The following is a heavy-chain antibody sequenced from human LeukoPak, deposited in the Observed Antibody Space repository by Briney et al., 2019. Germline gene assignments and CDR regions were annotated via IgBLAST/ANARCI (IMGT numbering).Heavy chain of an antibody. CDR1: GFTFSASW. D-gene: IGHD4-23*01. J-gene: IGHJ4*02. Sequence: GGSLRLSCAASGFTFSASWMSWVRQAPGKGLEWVANIKQDGSDKYYVDSVKGRFTISRDNAKNSLYLQMNSLRAEDTAVYYCARKTVVGSYFDYWGQGTPVPVSS. V-gene: IGHV3-7*03. CDR2: IKQDGSDK. CDR3: ARKTVVGSYFDY.